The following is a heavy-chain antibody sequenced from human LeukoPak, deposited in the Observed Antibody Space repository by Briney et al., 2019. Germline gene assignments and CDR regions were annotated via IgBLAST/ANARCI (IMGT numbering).Heavy chain of an antibody. CDR1: GGSISSYY. Sequence: SETLSLTCTVSGGSISSYYWSWIRQPPGKGLEWNGYIYYSGSTNYNPSLKSRVFMSVETSKSQFSLRLSSVTAADSAVYYCARLVFDFIYHYYYMDVWGKGTTVTVFS. CDR3: ARLVFDFIYHYYYMDV. D-gene: IGHD5/OR15-5a*01. CDR2: IYYSGST. J-gene: IGHJ6*03. V-gene: IGHV4-59*08.